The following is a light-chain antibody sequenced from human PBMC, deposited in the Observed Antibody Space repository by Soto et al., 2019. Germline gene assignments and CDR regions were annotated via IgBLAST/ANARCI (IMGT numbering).Light chain of an antibody. CDR1: QGINEY. Sequence: DIQMTQSPSSLSASVGDSVTITCRASQGINEYLVWYQQKPGKVPKLLIYAASTLHSGVPSRFSGSGSGTDVTLTISSLQPEDVATYYCQKYNSAPRTFGQGTKVEIK. V-gene: IGKV1-27*01. CDR3: QKYNSAPRT. CDR2: AAS. J-gene: IGKJ1*01.